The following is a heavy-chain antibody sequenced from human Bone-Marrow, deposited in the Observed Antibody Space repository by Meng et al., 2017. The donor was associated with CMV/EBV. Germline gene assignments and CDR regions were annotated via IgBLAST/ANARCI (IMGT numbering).Heavy chain of an antibody. CDR1: GYTFTGYY. J-gene: IGHJ3*02. D-gene: IGHD2-8*01. V-gene: IGHV1-2*02. Sequence: ASVKVSCKASGYTFTGYYMHWVRQAPGQGLEWMGWINPNSGGTNDAQKFQGRVTMTRDTSISTDYMEPSRLRSDHTAVYYWERVRVGCEGRGGAFDNWGQGTMVTVSS. CDR2: INPNSGGT. CDR3: ERVRVGCEGRGGAFDN.